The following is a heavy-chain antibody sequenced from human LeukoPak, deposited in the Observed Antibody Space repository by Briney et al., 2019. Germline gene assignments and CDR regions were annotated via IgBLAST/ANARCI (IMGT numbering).Heavy chain of an antibody. Sequence: KPSETLSLTCTVSGGSISSFYWSWIRQPPGKGLEWIGYIYYSGSTNYNPSLKSRVTISVDTSKNQFYLKLSSVTAADTAVYYCARHGTSGTNLNWFDPWGQGTLVTVSS. D-gene: IGHD1-1*01. CDR3: ARHGTSGTNLNWFDP. CDR2: IYYSGST. CDR1: GGSISSFY. J-gene: IGHJ5*02. V-gene: IGHV4-59*01.